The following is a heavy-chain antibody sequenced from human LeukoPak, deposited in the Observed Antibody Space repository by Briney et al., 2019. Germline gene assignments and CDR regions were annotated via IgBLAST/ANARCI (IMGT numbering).Heavy chain of an antibody. CDR1: GDTFNSYA. CDR2: IIPILGIA. CDR3: ARERLGELSLQRFDY. D-gene: IGHD3-16*02. J-gene: IGHJ4*02. V-gene: IGHV1-69*04. Sequence: GSSVKVSCKASGDTFNSYAINWVRQAPGQGLEWMGRIIPILGIASYAQKFQGRVTITADKSTATAYMEVNSLRSEDTAVYFCARERLGELSLQRFDYWGQGTLVSVSS.